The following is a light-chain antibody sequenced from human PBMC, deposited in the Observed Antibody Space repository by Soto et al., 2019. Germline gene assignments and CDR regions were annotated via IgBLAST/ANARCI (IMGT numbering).Light chain of an antibody. V-gene: IGLV2-14*01. CDR1: SSDVGGYNY. J-gene: IGLJ1*01. CDR2: DVS. CDR3: SSYTSGSTRV. Sequence: QSALTQPASVSGSPGQSITISCTGTSSDVGGYNYVSWYQQYPGKAPKLMIYDVSNRPSGGSNRFSGSKSGHTASLTISGLQAEDEADYYCSSYTSGSTRVFGTGTKLTVL.